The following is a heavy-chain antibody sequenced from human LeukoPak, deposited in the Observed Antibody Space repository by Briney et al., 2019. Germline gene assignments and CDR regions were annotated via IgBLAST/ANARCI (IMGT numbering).Heavy chain of an antibody. CDR3: ARDHLHSYGYGKFDY. V-gene: IGHV1-2*02. CDR2: INPNSGGT. D-gene: IGHD5-18*01. Sequence: ASVKVSCKASGYTFTGYYMHWVRQAPGQGLEWMGWINPNSGGTNYAQKLQGRVTMTTDTSTSTAYMELRSLRSDDTAVYYCARDHLHSYGYGKFDYWGQGTLVTVSS. J-gene: IGHJ4*02. CDR1: GYTFTGYY.